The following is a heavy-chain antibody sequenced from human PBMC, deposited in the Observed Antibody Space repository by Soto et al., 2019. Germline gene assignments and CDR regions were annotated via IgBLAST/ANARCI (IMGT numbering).Heavy chain of an antibody. J-gene: IGHJ4*02. CDR3: GGSAAAPGAHFDS. V-gene: IGHV4-59*13. CDR1: GGSISGSY. Sequence: SATLSLACSVSGGSISGSYWSWIRQSPGKGLEWLGYVYYTGSTNYSPSLRSRVSISVDTSKNEFSLRLSSVTAADTAVYFCGGSAAAPGAHFDSGREGTQV. CDR2: VYYTGST. D-gene: IGHD3-16*01.